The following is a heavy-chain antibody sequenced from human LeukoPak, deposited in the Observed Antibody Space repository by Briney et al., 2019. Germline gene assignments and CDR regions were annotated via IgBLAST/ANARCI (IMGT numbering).Heavy chain of an antibody. V-gene: IGHV6-1*01. CDR1: GDSVSSNSAA. Sequence: SQTLSLTCAISGDSVSSNSAAWNWIRQSPSRGLEWLGRTYYRSKWYNDYAVSEKSRITINPDTSKNQFSLQLNSVTPEDTAVYYCAKGSLASPYYYYYYGMDVWGQGTTVTVSS. CDR3: AKGSLASPYYYYYYGMDV. CDR2: TYYRSKWYN. J-gene: IGHJ6*02.